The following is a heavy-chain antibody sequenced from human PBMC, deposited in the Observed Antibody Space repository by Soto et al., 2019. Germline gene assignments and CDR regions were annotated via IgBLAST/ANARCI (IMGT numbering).Heavy chain of an antibody. J-gene: IGHJ4*02. Sequence: QVQLVESGGGVVQPGRSLRLSCAASGFTFSSYGMHWVRQAPGKGLEWVAVISYDGSNKYYADSVKGRFTISRDNSKNTLYLQMNSLRAEDTAVYYCAKDQGWELLRLIAYYVDYWGQGTLVTVSS. CDR3: AKDQGWELLRLIAYYVDY. D-gene: IGHD1-26*01. V-gene: IGHV3-30*18. CDR2: ISYDGSNK. CDR1: GFTFSSYG.